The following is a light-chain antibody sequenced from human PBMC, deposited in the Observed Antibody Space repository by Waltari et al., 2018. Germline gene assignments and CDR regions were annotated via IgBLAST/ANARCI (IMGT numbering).Light chain of an antibody. CDR1: DSDVGAYDV. CDR2: EVS. CDR3: SSYTTSSAPGV. Sequence: QSALTQPASVSGPPGQSITLSSSATDSDVGAYDVVSWYQQHPGKAPPLIIDEVSNRPSGISNRFSASKSGNTASLTISGLQAEDEADYYCSSYTTSSAPGVFGTGTRVTVL. V-gene: IGLV2-14*01. J-gene: IGLJ1*01.